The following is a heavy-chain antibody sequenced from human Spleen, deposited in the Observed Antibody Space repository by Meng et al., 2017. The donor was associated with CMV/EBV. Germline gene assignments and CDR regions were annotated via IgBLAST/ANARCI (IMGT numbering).Heavy chain of an antibody. CDR2: INPNSGGT. D-gene: IGHD2-2*01. V-gene: IGHV1-2*02. CDR1: GYTFTGYY. Sequence: ASVKVSCKASGYTFTGYYMHWVRQAPGQGLEWMGWINPNSGGTNYAQKFQGRVTMTRDTSISTAYMELSRLRSDDTAVYYCARDSTILHCSSTSCQHPPDAFDIWGQGTMVTVSS. CDR3: ARDSTILHCSSTSCQHPPDAFDI. J-gene: IGHJ3*02.